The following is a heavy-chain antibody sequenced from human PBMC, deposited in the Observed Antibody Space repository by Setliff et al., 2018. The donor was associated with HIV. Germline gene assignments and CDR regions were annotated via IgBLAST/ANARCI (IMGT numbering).Heavy chain of an antibody. Sequence: SGPTLVNPTQTLTLTCTFSGFSLTTSGMCATWIRQPPGRALEWIARIDWDDDKYYSTSLKTRLTISRDTSKNQVVLTMTNVDPVDTATYYCAQLLLPLGAYNYETWGQGMLVTVS. CDR1: GFSLTTSGMC. V-gene: IGHV2-70*10. J-gene: IGHJ5*02. D-gene: IGHD1-1*01. CDR3: AQLLLPLGAYNYET. CDR2: IDWDDDK.